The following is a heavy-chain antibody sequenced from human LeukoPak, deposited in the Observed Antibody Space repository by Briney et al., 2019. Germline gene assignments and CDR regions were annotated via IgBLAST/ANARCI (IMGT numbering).Heavy chain of an antibody. D-gene: IGHD1-7*01. CDR2: LSNSGDSR. J-gene: IGHJ4*02. V-gene: IGHV3-23*01. CDR3: AKDRLETGTTFDY. Sequence: GGSLRLSCAASGFTFSSYAMSWVRQAPGKGLEWVSGLSNSGDSRYYADSVQGRFTISRDNSKNTLYLQMNSLRAEDTAVYYCAKDRLETGTTFDYWGQGTLVTVSS. CDR1: GFTFSSYA.